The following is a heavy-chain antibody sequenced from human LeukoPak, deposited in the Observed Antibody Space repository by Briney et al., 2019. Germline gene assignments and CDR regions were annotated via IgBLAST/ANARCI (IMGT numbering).Heavy chain of an antibody. CDR1: GGSISSYY. Sequence: SETLSLTCTVSGGSISSYYWSWIRQPPGKGLEWIGYIYYSGSTNYNPSLKSRVTISVDTSKNQFSLKLSSVTAADTAVCYCARVVGSSELLWFRELFPTRYYFDYWGQGTLVTVSS. D-gene: IGHD3-10*01. J-gene: IGHJ4*02. CDR3: ARVVGSSELLWFRELFPTRYYFDY. CDR2: IYYSGST. V-gene: IGHV4-59*01.